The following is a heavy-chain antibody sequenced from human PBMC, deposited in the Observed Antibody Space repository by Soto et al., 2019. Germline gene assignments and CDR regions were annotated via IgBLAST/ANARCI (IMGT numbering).Heavy chain of an antibody. CDR1: GGTFSSYT. Sequence: SVKVSCKASGGTFSSYTISWVRQAPGQGLEWMGRIIPILGIANYAQKFQGRVTITAGKSTSTAYMELSSLRSEDTAVYYCARALTQADDAFDIWGQGTMVTVSS. CDR3: ARALTQADDAFDI. J-gene: IGHJ3*02. CDR2: IIPILGIA. V-gene: IGHV1-69*02.